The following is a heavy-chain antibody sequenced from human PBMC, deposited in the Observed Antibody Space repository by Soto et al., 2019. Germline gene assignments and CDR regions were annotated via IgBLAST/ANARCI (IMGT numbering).Heavy chain of an antibody. Sequence: QVQLQESGPGLVKPSQTLSLTCTVSGGSISSGGYYWSWIRQHPGKGLEWIGYSYYSGSTYYNPSLKSRVTISVDTSKNQFSLKLSSVTAADTAVYYCARDRPGGWNWFDPWGQGTLVTVSS. CDR2: SYYSGST. CDR3: ARDRPGGWNWFDP. CDR1: GGSISSGGYY. D-gene: IGHD1-26*01. J-gene: IGHJ5*02. V-gene: IGHV4-31*03.